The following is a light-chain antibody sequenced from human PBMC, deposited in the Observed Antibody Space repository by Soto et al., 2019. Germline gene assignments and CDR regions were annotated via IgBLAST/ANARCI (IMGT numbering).Light chain of an antibody. CDR1: QSVSNN. Sequence: EIVMTQSPATLSVSPGERATLSCRASQSVSNNLAWYQQKPGQAPRLLIYGASTRATGIPARFSGSGSGTEFTHTISSLQSEDFAVYYCQQYNTWSPLTFGGGTKVETK. J-gene: IGKJ4*01. CDR2: GAS. V-gene: IGKV3-15*01. CDR3: QQYNTWSPLT.